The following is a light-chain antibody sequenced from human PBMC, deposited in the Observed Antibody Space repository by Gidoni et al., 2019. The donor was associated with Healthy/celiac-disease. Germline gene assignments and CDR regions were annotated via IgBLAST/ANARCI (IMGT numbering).Light chain of an antibody. CDR3: KQYDNLRSFT. CDR1: QGMSNY. J-gene: IGKJ3*01. V-gene: IGKV1-33*01. Sequence: DIQMTQSPSSLSASVGDRATLTCQASQGMSNYLNGYQPKPGKAPKILISDAFTLETGVPSRFSGSGTGTDLTLAISSLQPEDIATYYCKQYDNLRSFTFGHGTKVDIK. CDR2: DAF.